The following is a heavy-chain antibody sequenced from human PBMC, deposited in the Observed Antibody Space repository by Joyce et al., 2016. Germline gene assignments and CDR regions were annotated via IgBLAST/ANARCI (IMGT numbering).Heavy chain of an antibody. CDR3: ARVGSSYYYYYYMDV. CDR1: GYSFTSYW. Sequence: EVQLVQSGAEVKKPGESLRISCKGSGYSFTSYWISWVRRMPGKGLEWMGRIDPIDSSTNYSPSFQGHVTISADKSISTAYLQWSSLKASDTAMYYCARVGSSYYYYYYMDVWGKGTTVTVSS. D-gene: IGHD6-13*01. V-gene: IGHV5-10-1*01. J-gene: IGHJ6*03. CDR2: IDPIDSST.